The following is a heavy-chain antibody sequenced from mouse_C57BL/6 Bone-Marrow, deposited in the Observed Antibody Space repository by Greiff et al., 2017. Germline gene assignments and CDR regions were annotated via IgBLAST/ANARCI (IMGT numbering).Heavy chain of an antibody. CDR1: GYSITSGYY. CDR3: ARDHPYYYEEAWCAY. V-gene: IGHV3-6*01. CDR2: IRYDGSN. D-gene: IGHD1-1*01. Sequence: EVQLQQSGPGLVKPSQSLSLTCSVTGYSITSGYYWNWIRQFPGNKLEWMVYIRYDGSNNYNPSLKNRISITRDTSKNQFFLKLNSVTTEDTATYYCARDHPYYYEEAWCAYWGQGTLVTVSA. J-gene: IGHJ3*01.